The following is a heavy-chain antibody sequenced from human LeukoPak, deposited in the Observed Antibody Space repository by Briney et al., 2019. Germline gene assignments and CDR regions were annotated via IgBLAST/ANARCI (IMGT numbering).Heavy chain of an antibody. D-gene: IGHD2-2*01. CDR3: ARDGSGTIVVVPAAPDY. CDR2: IWYDGSNK. Sequence: PGGSLRLSCAASGFTFSSYGMHWVRQAPGKGLEWVAVIWYDGSNKYYADSVKGRFTISRDNSKNTLHLQMNSLRAEDTAVYYCARDGSGTIVVVPAAPDYWGQGTLVTVSS. J-gene: IGHJ4*02. CDR1: GFTFSSYG. V-gene: IGHV3-33*01.